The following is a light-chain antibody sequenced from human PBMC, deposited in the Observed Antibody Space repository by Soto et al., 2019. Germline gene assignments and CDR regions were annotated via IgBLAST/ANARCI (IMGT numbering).Light chain of an antibody. Sequence: DIQMTQSPSTLSASVGDRVTITCRASQSISRWLAWYQQKPGKAPNLLIFDASSLESVVPSRFSGSGSGTEFTLTISSLQPDHFATYFCQQYTNAWTFGQGTKLEIK. J-gene: IGKJ1*01. CDR3: QQYTNAWT. CDR1: QSISRW. CDR2: DAS. V-gene: IGKV1-5*01.